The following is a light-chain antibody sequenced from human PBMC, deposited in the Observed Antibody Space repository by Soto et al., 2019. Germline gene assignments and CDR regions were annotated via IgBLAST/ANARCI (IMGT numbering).Light chain of an antibody. CDR3: QQTYSTPLLS. J-gene: IGKJ4*01. CDR2: DAS. V-gene: IGKV3-11*01. Sequence: EIVLTQSPATLSLSPGERATLSCRASQSVSSYLAWYQQKPGQAPRLLIYDASNRATGIPARFSGSGSGTDFTLTISSLEPEDFAVYYCQQTYSTPLLSFGGGTKVEIK. CDR1: QSVSSY.